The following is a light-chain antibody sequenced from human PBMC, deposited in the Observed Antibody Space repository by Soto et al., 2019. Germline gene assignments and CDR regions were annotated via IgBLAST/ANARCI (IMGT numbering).Light chain of an antibody. CDR1: SSNIGSNY. CDR2: RNN. J-gene: IGLJ7*01. CDR3: AAWDDSLSGPV. Sequence: QSVLTQPPSASGTPGQRVTICCSGSSSNIGSNYVHWYQHLPGTAPKLLIYRNNERPSGVPDRFSGSKSGTSASLAISGLRSEDEAIYYCAAWDDSLSGPVFGACTQLTVL. V-gene: IGLV1-47*01.